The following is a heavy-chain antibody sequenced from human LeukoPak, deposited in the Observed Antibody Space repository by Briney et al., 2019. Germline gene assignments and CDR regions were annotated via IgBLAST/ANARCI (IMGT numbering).Heavy chain of an antibody. CDR2: INHSGST. D-gene: IGHD3-22*01. Sequence: PSETLSLTCAVYGGSFSGHYWSWIRQPPGKGLEWIGEINHSGSTNYNPSLKSRVTISVDTSKNQFSLKLSSVTAADTAVYYCARGRDRITMIVVVIPRPYFDYWGQGTLVTVSS. CDR1: GGSFSGHY. CDR3: ARGRDRITMIVVVIPRPYFDY. J-gene: IGHJ4*02. V-gene: IGHV4-34*01.